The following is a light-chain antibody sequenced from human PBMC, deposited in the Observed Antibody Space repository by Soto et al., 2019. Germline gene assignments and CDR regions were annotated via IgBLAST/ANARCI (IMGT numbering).Light chain of an antibody. CDR1: QSISSTY. Sequence: EIVLTQSPGTLSLSPGERATLSCRASQSISSTYLTWYHQKPGQAPRLLIYDASRRATGIPDRFRGSGSGTDFSLTISRLEPEDFAVYYCQHYDSARWTFGLGTKVDIK. CDR2: DAS. V-gene: IGKV3-20*01. CDR3: QHYDSARWT. J-gene: IGKJ1*01.